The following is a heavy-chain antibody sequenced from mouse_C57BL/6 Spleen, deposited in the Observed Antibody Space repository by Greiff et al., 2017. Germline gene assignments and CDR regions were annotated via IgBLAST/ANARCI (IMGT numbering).Heavy chain of an antibody. J-gene: IGHJ1*03. D-gene: IGHD1-1*01. CDR2: INPNNGGT. CDR3: ARREHYYGSSYWYFDV. CDR1: GYTFTDYN. Sequence: EVQLQQSGPELVKPGASVKIPCKASGYTFTDYNMDWVKQSHGKSLEWIGDINPNNGGTIYNQKFKGKATLTVDKSSSTAYMELRSLTSEDTAVYYCARREHYYGSSYWYFDVWGTGTTVTVSS. V-gene: IGHV1-18*01.